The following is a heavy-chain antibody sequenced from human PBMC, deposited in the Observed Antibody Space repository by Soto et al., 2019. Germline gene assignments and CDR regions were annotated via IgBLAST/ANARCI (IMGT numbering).Heavy chain of an antibody. CDR3: ARGVYSSSWYEWAVNPRYYGMDV. D-gene: IGHD6-13*01. J-gene: IGHJ6*02. CDR1: GGTFSSYA. V-gene: IGHV1-69*01. Sequence: QVQLVQSGAEVKKPGSSVKVSCKASGGTFSSYAISWVRQAPGQGLEWMGGIIPIFGTANYAQKFQGRVTITADESTSTDYMELSSLRSEDTAVYYCARGVYSSSWYEWAVNPRYYGMDVWGQGTTVTVSS. CDR2: IIPIFGTA.